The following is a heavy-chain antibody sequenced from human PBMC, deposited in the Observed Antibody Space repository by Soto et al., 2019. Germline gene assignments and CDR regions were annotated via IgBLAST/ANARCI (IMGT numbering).Heavy chain of an antibody. D-gene: IGHD2-2*02. V-gene: IGHV4-39*01. J-gene: IGHJ5*02. CDR3: ARHLIPAAIGWYNWFDP. CDR2: IYYSGST. Sequence: PSETLSLTCTVSGGSISRSSYYWGWIRQPPGKGLEWIGSIYYSGSTYYNPSLKSRVTISVDTSKNQFSLKLSSVTAADTAVYYCARHLIPAAIGWYNWFDPWGQGTLVTVSS. CDR1: GGSISRSSYY.